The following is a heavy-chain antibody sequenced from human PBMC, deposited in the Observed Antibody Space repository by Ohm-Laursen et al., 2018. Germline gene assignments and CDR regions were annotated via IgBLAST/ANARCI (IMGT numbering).Heavy chain of an antibody. CDR1: GFTISSYY. J-gene: IGHJ6*02. V-gene: IGHV3-66*01. D-gene: IGHD6-13*01. CDR2: IYSGGST. CDR3: AKDLVAAAPIYYGMDV. Sequence: SLRLSCAASGFTISSYYMSWVRQAPGKGLEWVSVIYSGGSTYYADSVKGRFTISRDNSKNTLYLQMNSLRAEDTAVYYYAKDLVAAAPIYYGMDVWGQGTTVTVSS.